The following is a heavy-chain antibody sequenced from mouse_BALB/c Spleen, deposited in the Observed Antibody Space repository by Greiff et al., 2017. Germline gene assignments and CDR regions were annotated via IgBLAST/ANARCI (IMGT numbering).Heavy chain of an antibody. CDR2: INPSSGYT. CDR1: GYTFTSYT. Sequence: VQLQQSAAELARPGASVKMSCKASGYTFTSYTMHWVKQRPGQGLEWIGYINPSSGYTEYNQKFKDKTTLTADKSSSTAYMQLSSLTSEDSAVYYCARRDYRYDTYAMDYWGQGTSVTVSS. D-gene: IGHD2-14*01. V-gene: IGHV1-4*02. CDR3: ARRDYRYDTYAMDY. J-gene: IGHJ4*01.